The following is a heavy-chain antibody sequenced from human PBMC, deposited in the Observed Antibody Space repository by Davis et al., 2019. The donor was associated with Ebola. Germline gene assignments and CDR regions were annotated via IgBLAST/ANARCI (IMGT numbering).Heavy chain of an antibody. J-gene: IGHJ4*02. Sequence: GESLKISCAASGFTFNNYAMTWVRQAPGKGLEWVSVIYDQSSAYADAVRGRFIISRDKSNNTLYLQMNSLRVDDTAVYYCATTQWLREFDNWGQGTLVTVSS. D-gene: IGHD6-19*01. CDR2: IYDQSS. CDR3: ATTQWLREFDN. V-gene: IGHV3-23*03. CDR1: GFTFNNYA.